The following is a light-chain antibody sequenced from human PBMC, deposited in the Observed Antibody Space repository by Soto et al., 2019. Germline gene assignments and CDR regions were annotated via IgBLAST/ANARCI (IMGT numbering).Light chain of an antibody. J-gene: IGLJ1*01. V-gene: IGLV2-14*03. CDR1: SSDVGGYNF. CDR3: NSYTTSSTLV. Sequence: QSVLTQPASVSGAPGQSITISCTGTSSDVGGYNFVSWYQQHPGKAPKLIIYEVTSRPSGVSNHFSGSKSGNTASLTISGLQAEDEADYYCNSYTTSSTLVFGTGTKVTVL. CDR2: EVT.